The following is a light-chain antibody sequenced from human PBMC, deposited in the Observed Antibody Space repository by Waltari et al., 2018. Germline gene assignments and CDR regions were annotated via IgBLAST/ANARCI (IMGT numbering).Light chain of an antibody. Sequence: QSVLTPPPSVPGAPGQRVTIPCTGSSSNIGAGNDVHWYQHLPGTAPKRLIYGNTDRPSGVPDRFSGSKSGTSASLAITGLRAEDEANYYCQSFDSNLNGGVLFGGGTKLTVL. CDR1: SSNIGAGND. CDR2: GNT. J-gene: IGLJ2*01. V-gene: IGLV1-40*01. CDR3: QSFDSNLNGGVL.